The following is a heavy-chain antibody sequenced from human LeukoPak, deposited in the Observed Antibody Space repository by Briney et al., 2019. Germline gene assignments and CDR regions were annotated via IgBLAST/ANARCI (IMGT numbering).Heavy chain of an antibody. CDR1: GFSFSYYG. CDR3: AKSPGIGTYGDRSTAVDY. V-gene: IGHV3-30*18. Sequence: GGSLRLSCSASGFSFSYYGFHWVRQAPGKGLEWVALISYDGTNKYYADSVKGRFTISRDNSKNTLFLQMNSLRAEDTAVYYCAKSPGIGTYGDRSTAVDYWDQGTLVTGSS. CDR2: ISYDGTNK. D-gene: IGHD4-17*01. J-gene: IGHJ4*02.